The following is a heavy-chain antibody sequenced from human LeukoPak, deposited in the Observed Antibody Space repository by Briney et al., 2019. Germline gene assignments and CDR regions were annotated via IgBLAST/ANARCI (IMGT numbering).Heavy chain of an antibody. V-gene: IGHV1-18*04. J-gene: IGHJ4*02. CDR3: ARDIPTLPYHFDY. CDR2: ISAYNGNT. CDR1: GYTFTGYY. Sequence: ASVKVSCKASGYTFTGYYMHWVRQAPGQGLEWMGWISAYNGNTNYAQKLQGRVTMTTDTSTSTAYMELRSLRSDDTAVYYCARDIPTLPYHFDYWGQGTLVTVSS.